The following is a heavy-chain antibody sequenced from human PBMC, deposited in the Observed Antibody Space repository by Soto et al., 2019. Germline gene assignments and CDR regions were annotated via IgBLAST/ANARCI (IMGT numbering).Heavy chain of an antibody. J-gene: IGHJ6*02. Sequence: QVQLVQSGAEVKKPGSSVKVSCKASGGTFSSYTISWVRQAPGQGLEWTGRIIPILGIVNYAQKFQGRVTITAYKSTSTAYMELSSLRSEDTAVYYCAREDYYDSSGYYYYYGMDVWGQGTTVTVSS. D-gene: IGHD3-22*01. CDR1: GGTFSSYT. V-gene: IGHV1-69*08. CDR2: IIPILGIV. CDR3: AREDYYDSSGYYYYYGMDV.